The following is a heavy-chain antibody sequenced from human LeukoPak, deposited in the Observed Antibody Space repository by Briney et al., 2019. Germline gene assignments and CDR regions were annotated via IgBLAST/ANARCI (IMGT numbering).Heavy chain of an antibody. D-gene: IGHD3-10*01. CDR3: ARKSASGNYPLDY. Sequence: GGSLRLSCAASGFTFSSYAMSWVRQAPGKGLEWVSVMSADSATTFYADSVKGRFTISRDNAKNTVFLQMSSLRAEDTALYYCARKSASGNYPLDYWGQGTLVTVSS. J-gene: IGHJ4*02. V-gene: IGHV3-23*01. CDR1: GFTFSSYA. CDR2: MSADSATT.